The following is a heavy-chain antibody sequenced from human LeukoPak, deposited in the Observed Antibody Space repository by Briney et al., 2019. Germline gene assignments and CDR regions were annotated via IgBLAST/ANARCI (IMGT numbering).Heavy chain of an antibody. CDR2: ISSSSGKT. CDR1: GYTFISYG. D-gene: IGHD6-6*01. J-gene: IGHJ5*02. V-gene: IGHV1-18*01. Sequence: GASVKVSCKASGYTFISYGISWLRQAPGQGLEWMGWISSSSGKTNSAQKFQGRVTMTTDTSTSTAYMELRSLRFDDTALYYCARDHSSSSGWFDPWGQGTLVTVSP. CDR3: ARDHSSSSGWFDP.